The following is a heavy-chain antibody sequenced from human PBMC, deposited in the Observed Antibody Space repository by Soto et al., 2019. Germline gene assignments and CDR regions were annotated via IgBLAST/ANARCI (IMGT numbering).Heavy chain of an antibody. CDR1: GFSLSTSGMC. CDR3: ARFYMVRGVKVVDY. CDR2: IDWDDDK. J-gene: IGHJ4*02. Sequence: SGPTLVNPAQTLTLTCTFSGFSLSTSGMCVSWIRQPPGKALEWLARIDWDDDKYYSTSLKTRLTISKDTSKNQVVLTMTNMGPVDTATYYCARFYMVRGVKVVDYRGQGTLVTVSA. V-gene: IGHV2-70*11. D-gene: IGHD3-10*01.